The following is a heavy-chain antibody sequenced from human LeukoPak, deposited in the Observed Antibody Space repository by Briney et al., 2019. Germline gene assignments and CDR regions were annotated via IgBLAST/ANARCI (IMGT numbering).Heavy chain of an antibody. CDR2: IYPGDSDT. D-gene: IGHD6-19*01. J-gene: IGHJ4*02. V-gene: IGHV5-51*01. Sequence: GESLKISCKGSGYSFTSYWIGWVRQMPGKGLEWMGIIYPGDSDTRYSPSFQDQVTISADKSISTAYLQWSSLKASDTAMYYCARRSGSGWYPYYFDYWGQGTLVTVSS. CDR3: ARRSGSGWYPYYFDY. CDR1: GYSFTSYW.